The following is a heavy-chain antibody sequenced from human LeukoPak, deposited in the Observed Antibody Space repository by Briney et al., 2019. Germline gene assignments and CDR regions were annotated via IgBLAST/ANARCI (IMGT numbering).Heavy chain of an antibody. CDR2: ISYDGSNK. V-gene: IGHV3-30*18. J-gene: IGHJ5*02. Sequence: PGGSLRLSCAASRFTFSNYGMHWVRQAPGKGLEWVAVISYDGSNKYYVDSVKGRFTISRDNSKNTLYLQMNSLRAEDTAVYYCAKAAGGYCSGASCYEVAWGQGTLVTVSS. D-gene: IGHD2-15*01. CDR3: AKAAGGYCSGASCYEVA. CDR1: RFTFSNYG.